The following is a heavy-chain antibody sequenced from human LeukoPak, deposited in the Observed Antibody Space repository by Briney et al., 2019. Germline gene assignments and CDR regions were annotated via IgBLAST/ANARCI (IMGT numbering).Heavy chain of an antibody. V-gene: IGHV3-23*01. Sequence: GSLRLSCAASGFTFSSFAMNWVRQAPGKGLEWVSTISGTGDSTNYADSVKGRFTISRDNSKNTLSLQLNSLRAEDTAVYYCAKDYSSGWYDYWGQGTLVTVSS. CDR1: GFTFSSFA. D-gene: IGHD6-19*01. J-gene: IGHJ4*02. CDR2: ISGTGDST. CDR3: AKDYSSGWYDY.